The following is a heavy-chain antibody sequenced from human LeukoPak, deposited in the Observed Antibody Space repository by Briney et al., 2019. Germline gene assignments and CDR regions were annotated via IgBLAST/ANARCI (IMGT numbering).Heavy chain of an antibody. Sequence: SETLSLTCAVYGGSFSGYYWSWIRQPPGKGLEWIGEINHSGSTNYNPSLKSRVTISVDTSRNQFSLKLSSVTAADTAVYYCARETSTYDSSSWYNYYYYYMDVWGKGTTVTVSS. CDR1: GGSFSGYY. V-gene: IGHV4-34*01. D-gene: IGHD6-13*01. CDR2: INHSGST. CDR3: ARETSTYDSSSWYNYYYYYMDV. J-gene: IGHJ6*03.